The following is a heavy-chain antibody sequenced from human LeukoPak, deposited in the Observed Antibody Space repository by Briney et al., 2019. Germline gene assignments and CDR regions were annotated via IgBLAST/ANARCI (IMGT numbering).Heavy chain of an antibody. CDR1: GFTFSSYW. J-gene: IGHJ4*02. Sequence: PGGSLRLSCAASGFTFSSYWMSWVRQAPGKGLEWVANIKQDGSEKYYVDSVKGRFTISRDNAKNSLYLQMNSLRAEDTAVYYCAKSPEVVTAIIANYFDYWGQGTLVTVSS. CDR2: IKQDGSEK. D-gene: IGHD2-21*02. CDR3: AKSPEVVTAIIANYFDY. V-gene: IGHV3-7*01.